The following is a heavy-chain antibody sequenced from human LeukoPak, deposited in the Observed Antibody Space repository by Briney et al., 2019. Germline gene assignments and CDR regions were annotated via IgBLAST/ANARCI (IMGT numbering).Heavy chain of an antibody. CDR2: IIPIFGTA. V-gene: IGHV1-69*13. J-gene: IGHJ4*02. CDR1: GGTFSSYA. D-gene: IGHD5-18*01. Sequence: GASVKVSCKASGGTFSSYAISWVRQAPGQGLEWTGGIIPIFGTANYAQKFQGRVTITADESTSTAYMELSSLRSEDTAVYYCAREGLDTAMVRGIFDYWGQGTLVTVSS. CDR3: AREGLDTAMVRGIFDY.